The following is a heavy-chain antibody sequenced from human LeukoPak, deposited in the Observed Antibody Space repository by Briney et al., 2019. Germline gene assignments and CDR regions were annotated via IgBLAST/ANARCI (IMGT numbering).Heavy chain of an antibody. CDR2: ISGSGGST. D-gene: IGHD5-18*01. CDR1: GFTFSSYA. V-gene: IGHV3-23*01. J-gene: IGHJ6*02. Sequence: GGSLRLSCAASGFTFSSYAMSWVRQAPGKGLEWVSAISGSGGSTYYADSVKGRFTISRDNSKNTLYLQMNSLRAEDTVVYYCAKGGAARYSYGYPDYYYYGMDVWGQGTTVTVSS. CDR3: AKGGAARYSYGYPDYYYYGMDV.